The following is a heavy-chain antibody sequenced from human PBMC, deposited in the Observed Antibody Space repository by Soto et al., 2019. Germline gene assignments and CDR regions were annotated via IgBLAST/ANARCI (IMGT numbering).Heavy chain of an antibody. D-gene: IGHD1-1*01. Sequence: GESLKISCAASGFTFSSSAMNWVRQAPGKGLEWVSIISDSGGRTYYADSVRGRFTISRDNSKNTLYLQMNSLRAEDTAVYYCAKSLKINWKNLFDPWGQGTLVTVSS. V-gene: IGHV3-23*01. CDR2: ISDSGGRT. CDR1: GFTFSSSA. CDR3: AKSLKINWKNLFDP. J-gene: IGHJ5*02.